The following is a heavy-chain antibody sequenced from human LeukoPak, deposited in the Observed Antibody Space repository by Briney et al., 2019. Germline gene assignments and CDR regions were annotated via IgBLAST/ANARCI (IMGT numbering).Heavy chain of an antibody. CDR2: ISWNSGSI. D-gene: IGHD3-16*01. CDR3: ASGRYDYVWGSYNSLLHFDY. V-gene: IGHV3-9*01. Sequence: GGSLRLSCAASGFTFDDYAMHWVRQAPGKGLEWVSGISWNSGSIGYADSVKGRFTISRDNAKNSLYPQMNSLRAEDTALYYCASGRYDYVWGSYNSLLHFDYWGQGTLVTVSS. CDR1: GFTFDDYA. J-gene: IGHJ4*02.